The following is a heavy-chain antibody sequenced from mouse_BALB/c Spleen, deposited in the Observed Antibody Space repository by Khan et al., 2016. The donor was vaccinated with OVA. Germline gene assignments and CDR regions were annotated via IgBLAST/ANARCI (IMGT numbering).Heavy chain of an antibody. D-gene: IGHD2-3*01. CDR3: ARSGDGYSYYLDY. CDR1: GYSITSDYA. V-gene: IGHV3-2*02. Sequence: EVQLQESGPGLVKPSQSLSLTCTVTGYSITSDYAWNWIRQFPGNKLEWMGYISYSGSTSYNPSLKSRISITRDTSKNQFFLQLNSVTTEDTATYYCARSGDGYSYYLDYWGQGTTLTVSS. J-gene: IGHJ2*01. CDR2: ISYSGST.